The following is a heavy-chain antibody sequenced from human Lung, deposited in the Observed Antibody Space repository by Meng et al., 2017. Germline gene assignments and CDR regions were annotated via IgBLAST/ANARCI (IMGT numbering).Heavy chain of an antibody. CDR3: ARGPTTMAHDFDY. J-gene: IGHJ4*02. CDR1: GGSFSDYY. Sequence: QQQLQQWGAGVMKPSETLPLTCVVSGGSFSDYYWSWIRQPPGKGLEWIGEINHSGSTNYNPSLESRATRSVDTSQNNLSLKLSSVTAADSAVYYCARGPTTMAHDFDYWGQGTLVTVSS. V-gene: IGHV4-34*01. D-gene: IGHD4-11*01. CDR2: INHSGST.